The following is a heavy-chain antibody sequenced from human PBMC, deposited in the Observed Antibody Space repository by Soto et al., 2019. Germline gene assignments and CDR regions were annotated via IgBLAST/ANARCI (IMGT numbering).Heavy chain of an antibody. CDR1: VGSVSGYY. Sequence: PLETLSLTCAVYVGSVSGYYWSWMRQPPGKGLEWIGEINHSGITNYNPSLKSRVTISVDTSKNQFSLELSSVTAADTAVYYCARGRRYSYGAPFDYWGQGTLVPSPQ. V-gene: IGHV4-34*01. D-gene: IGHD5-18*01. J-gene: IGHJ4*02. CDR3: ARGRRYSYGAPFDY. CDR2: INHSGIT.